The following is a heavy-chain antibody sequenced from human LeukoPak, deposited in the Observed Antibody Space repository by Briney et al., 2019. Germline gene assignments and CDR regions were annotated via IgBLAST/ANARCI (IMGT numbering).Heavy chain of an antibody. Sequence: SETLSLTCAVYGGSFSGYYWSWIRQPPGKGLEWIGEINHSGSTNYNPSLKSRVTISVDTSKNQFSLKLSSVTAADTAVYYCARAVYGDYPDYWGQGTLVTVSS. CDR3: ARAVYGDYPDY. CDR1: GGSFSGYY. CDR2: INHSGST. J-gene: IGHJ4*02. D-gene: IGHD4-17*01. V-gene: IGHV4-34*01.